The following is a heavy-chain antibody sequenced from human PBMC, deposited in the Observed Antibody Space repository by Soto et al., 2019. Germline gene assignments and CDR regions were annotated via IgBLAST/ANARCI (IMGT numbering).Heavy chain of an antibody. J-gene: IGHJ5*02. D-gene: IGHD6-13*01. V-gene: IGHV3-33*01. Sequence: QVQLVESGGGVVQPGRSLRLSCAASGITFSNYGMHWVRQAPGKGLEWVAVIWHDGSIKYYADSVRGRFTISRDDSKNTLYLQMNSLRAEDTAVYYCAIQEYRNSWYEFRFDPWGQGTLVTVSS. CDR1: GITFSNYG. CDR3: AIQEYRNSWYEFRFDP. CDR2: IWHDGSIK.